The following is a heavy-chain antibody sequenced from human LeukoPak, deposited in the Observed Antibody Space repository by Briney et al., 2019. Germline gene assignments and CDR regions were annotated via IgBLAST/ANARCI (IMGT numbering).Heavy chain of an antibody. V-gene: IGHV1-69*13. CDR2: IIPNFGTA. J-gene: IGHJ1*01. CDR3: ARDEDAIVSTLGYFQH. D-gene: IGHD5/OR15-5a*01. Sequence: GASVTVSCKASGGTFSSYAISWVRQAPGQGLEWMGGIIPNFGTANYAQKFQGRVTITADESTSTAYMELSSLRSEDTAVYYCARDEDAIVSTLGYFQHWGQGTLVTVSS. CDR1: GGTFSSYA.